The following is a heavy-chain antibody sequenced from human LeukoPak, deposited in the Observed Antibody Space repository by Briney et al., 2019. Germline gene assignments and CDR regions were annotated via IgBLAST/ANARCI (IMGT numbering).Heavy chain of an antibody. V-gene: IGHV1-2*02. CDR2: INPNSGGT. Sequence: ASVKVSCKASGYTFTGYYMHWVRQAPGQGLEWMGWINPNSGGTNYAQKFEGRVTMTRNTSISTAYMELSRLRSDDTAVYYCAIVPRGRRSWPDWGQGTLVTVSS. J-gene: IGHJ4*02. CDR3: AIVPRGRRSWPD. CDR1: GYTFTGYY. D-gene: IGHD6-13*01.